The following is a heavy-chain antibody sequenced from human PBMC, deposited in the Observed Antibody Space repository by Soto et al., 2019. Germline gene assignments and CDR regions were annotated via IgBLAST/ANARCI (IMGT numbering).Heavy chain of an antibody. CDR1: GGTISSGAYS. CDR3: AAGGGLPRYF. D-gene: IGHD5-12*01. Sequence: QLQLQESGSGLVKPSPTLSLTCAVSGGTISSGAYSWSWIRQPPGKGLEWIGYIYHSGSTYYNPSLKSRVTISVDRSKNQFSLKLSSVTAADTAVYYCAAGGGLPRYFWGQGTLVTVSS. V-gene: IGHV4-30-2*01. J-gene: IGHJ4*02. CDR2: IYHSGST.